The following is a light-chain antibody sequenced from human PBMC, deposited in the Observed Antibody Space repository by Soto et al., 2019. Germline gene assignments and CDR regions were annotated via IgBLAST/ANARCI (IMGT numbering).Light chain of an antibody. CDR2: EGI. V-gene: IGLV2-14*02. Sequence: QSALTQPASVSGSPGQSITISCTGTSSTVGGFNVVSWYQQHPGKAPKVIIYEGIKRPSGVSNRFSGSNSGSTASLTISGLQAEDEADYYCCSFTTTTTHVFGPATKVTAL. CDR3: CSFTTTTTHV. J-gene: IGLJ1*01. CDR1: SSTVGGFNV.